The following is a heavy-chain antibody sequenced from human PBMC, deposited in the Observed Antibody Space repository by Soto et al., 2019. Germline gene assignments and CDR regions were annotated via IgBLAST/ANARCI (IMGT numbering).Heavy chain of an antibody. J-gene: IGHJ6*01. D-gene: IGHD2-15*01. CDR3: ARRPYSATGDYYGMDV. Sequence: GESLKISCKGSGYSFTSYWIGWVRQMPGKGLEWMGIIYPGDSDTRYSPSFQGQVTISADKSISTAYLQWSSLKASDTAMYYCARRPYSATGDYYGMDVWGRGTTVNVSS. CDR1: GYSFTSYW. V-gene: IGHV5-51*01. CDR2: IYPGDSDT.